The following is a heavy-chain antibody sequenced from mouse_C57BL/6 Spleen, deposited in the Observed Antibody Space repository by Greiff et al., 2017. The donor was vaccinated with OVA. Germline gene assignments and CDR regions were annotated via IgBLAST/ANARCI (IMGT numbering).Heavy chain of an antibody. CDR3: TGSYYSNQEGFAY. Sequence: QVQLKESGAELVRPGASVTLSCKASGYTFTDYEMHWVKQTPVHGLEWIGAIDPETGGTAYNQKFKGKAILTADKSSSTAYMELRSLTSEDSAVYYCTGSYYSNQEGFAYWGQGTLVTVSA. V-gene: IGHV1-15*01. CDR1: GYTFTDYE. CDR2: IDPETGGT. D-gene: IGHD2-5*01. J-gene: IGHJ3*01.